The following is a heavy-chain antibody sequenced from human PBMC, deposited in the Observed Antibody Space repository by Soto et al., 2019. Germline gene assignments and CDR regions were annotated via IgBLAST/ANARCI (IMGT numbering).Heavy chain of an antibody. J-gene: IGHJ6*02. V-gene: IGHV1-8*01. Sequence: QVQLVQSGAEVKKPGASVKVSCKASGYTFTSYDINWVRQATGQGLEWMGWMNPNSGNTGYAQKFQGRVTMTRNTSIGTAYMELSSMRAEDTAVYYCARVVGLEPYYGMDVWGQGTTVTVSS. CDR2: MNPNSGNT. CDR3: ARVVGLEPYYGMDV. D-gene: IGHD1-1*01. CDR1: GYTFTSYD.